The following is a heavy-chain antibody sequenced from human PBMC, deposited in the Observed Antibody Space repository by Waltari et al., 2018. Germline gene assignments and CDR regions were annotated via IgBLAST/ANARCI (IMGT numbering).Heavy chain of an antibody. D-gene: IGHD2-21*01. Sequence: EVQLLESGGGLVQPGGSLRLSCAASGFTFSSYAMSWVRQAPGKGLEWVSAISGSGGSTYYADSVKGRFTISRDNSKNTLYLQMNSLRAEDTAVYYCAKDGGTGGIVVVIAYYFDYWGQGTLVIVSS. CDR3: AKDGGTGGIVVVIAYYFDY. CDR1: GFTFSSYA. J-gene: IGHJ4*02. V-gene: IGHV3-23*01. CDR2: ISGSGGST.